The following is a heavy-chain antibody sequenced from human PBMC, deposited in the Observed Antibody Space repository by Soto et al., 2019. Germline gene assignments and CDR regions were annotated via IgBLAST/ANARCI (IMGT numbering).Heavy chain of an antibody. V-gene: IGHV3-23*01. J-gene: IGHJ4*02. CDR2: ISGTDDYT. Sequence: PGGSLRLSCAASGFTFSNFAMTWVRQAPGEGLEWVSSISGTDDYTYYADSVKGRFTISRDDSKNTLYLQMNSLRAEDTAGYYCARERYSYGFDYWGQGTVVTVSS. CDR3: ARERYSYGFDY. CDR1: GFTFSNFA. D-gene: IGHD5-18*01.